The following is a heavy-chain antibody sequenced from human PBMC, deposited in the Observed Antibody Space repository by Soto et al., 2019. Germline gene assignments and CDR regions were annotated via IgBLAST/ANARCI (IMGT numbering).Heavy chain of an antibody. CDR3: ARGVYYDSSGSRDYHYYGMNV. V-gene: IGHV1-18*01. CDR1: GYTFSSYG. Sequence: ASVKVSCKASGYTFSSYGISWVRQAPGQGLEWLGWISPYNDDTKYAQKVQGRVFMTTDTSSKTAYLDLRGLRSDDTAVYYCARGVYYDSSGSRDYHYYGMNVWGQGTTVTVAS. D-gene: IGHD3-22*01. J-gene: IGHJ6*02. CDR2: ISPYNDDT.